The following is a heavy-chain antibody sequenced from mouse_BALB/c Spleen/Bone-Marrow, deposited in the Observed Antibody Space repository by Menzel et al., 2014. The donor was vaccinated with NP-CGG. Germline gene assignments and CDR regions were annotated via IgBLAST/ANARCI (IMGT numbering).Heavy chain of an antibody. J-gene: IGHJ2*01. CDR3: ARDYYGNSYDY. D-gene: IGHD1-1*01. Sequence: QVQLQQSGPELVKPGASVKISCKASGYAFSSSWMNWVKQRPGQGLEWIGRIYPGDGDTNYNGKFKGKATLTADKSSSTAYMQLSSLTSVNSAVYFCARDYYGNSYDYWGQGTTLTVSS. CDR2: IYPGDGDT. CDR1: GYAFSSSW. V-gene: IGHV1-82*01.